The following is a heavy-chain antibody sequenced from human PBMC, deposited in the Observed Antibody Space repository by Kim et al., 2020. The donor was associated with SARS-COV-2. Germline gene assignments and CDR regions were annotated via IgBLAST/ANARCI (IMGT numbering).Heavy chain of an antibody. Sequence: GGSLRLSCAASGFTFSSYSMNWVRQAPGKGLEWVSSISSSSSYIYYADSVKGRFTISRDNAKNSLYLQMNSLRAEDTAVYYCARVLGYSRHYYYGMDVWGQGTTVTVSS. V-gene: IGHV3-21*01. J-gene: IGHJ6*02. CDR2: ISSSSSYI. CDR1: GFTFSSYS. D-gene: IGHD6-13*01. CDR3: ARVLGYSRHYYYGMDV.